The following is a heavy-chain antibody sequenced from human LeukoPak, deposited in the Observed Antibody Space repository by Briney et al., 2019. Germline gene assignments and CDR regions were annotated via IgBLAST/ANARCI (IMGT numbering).Heavy chain of an antibody. V-gene: IGHV1-18*01. Sequence: ASVKVSCKASGYTFTSYGISWVRQAPGQGLEWMGWISAYNGNTNYAQKLQGRVTMTTDTSTSTAYMELRSLRSDDTAVYYCARARGSTYYYGSGPYYYYGMDVWGKGTTVTVSS. CDR2: ISAYNGNT. CDR1: GYTFTSYG. J-gene: IGHJ6*04. CDR3: ARARGSTYYYGSGPYYYYGMDV. D-gene: IGHD3-10*01.